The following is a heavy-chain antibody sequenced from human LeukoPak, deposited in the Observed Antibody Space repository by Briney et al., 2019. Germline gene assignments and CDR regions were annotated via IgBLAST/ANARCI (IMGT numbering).Heavy chain of an antibody. CDR1: GFTFSNSA. D-gene: IGHD5-18*01. CDR2: ISGSGGST. J-gene: IGHJ4*02. V-gene: IGHV3-23*01. Sequence: PGESLRLSCAASGFTFSNSAMSWVRQAPGKGLEWVSAISGSGGSTYYADSVKGRFTISRDNSKNTLYLQMNSLRAEDTAVYYCAKSGSYGPNYFDYWGQGTLVTVSS. CDR3: AKSGSYGPNYFDY.